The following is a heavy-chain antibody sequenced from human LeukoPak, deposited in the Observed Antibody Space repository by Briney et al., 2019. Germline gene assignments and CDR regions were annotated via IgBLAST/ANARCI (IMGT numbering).Heavy chain of an antibody. CDR2: INHSGST. V-gene: IGHV4-34*01. CDR1: GGSFSGYY. CDR3: ARRFYYYDSSGYYYYYYYMDA. Sequence: SETLSLTCAVYGGSFSGYYWSWIRQPPGKGLEWIGEINHSGSTNYNPSPKSRVTISVDTSKNQFSLKLSSVTAADTAVYYCARRFYYYDSSGYYYYYYYMDAWGKGTTVTISS. D-gene: IGHD3-22*01. J-gene: IGHJ6*03.